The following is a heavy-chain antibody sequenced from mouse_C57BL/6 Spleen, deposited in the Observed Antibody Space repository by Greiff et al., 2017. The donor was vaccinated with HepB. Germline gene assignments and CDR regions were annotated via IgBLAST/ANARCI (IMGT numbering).Heavy chain of an antibody. CDR1: GYTFTSYW. D-gene: IGHD2-1*01. V-gene: IGHV1-55*01. CDR3: AGGNPYYYAMDY. CDR2: IYPGSGST. J-gene: IGHJ4*01. Sequence: VQLQQPGAELVKPGASVKMSCKASGYTFTSYWITWVKQRPGQGLEWIGDIYPGSGSTNYNGKFKSKATLTVDTSSSTAYMQLSSLTSEDSAVYYCAGGNPYYYAMDYWGQGTSVTVSS.